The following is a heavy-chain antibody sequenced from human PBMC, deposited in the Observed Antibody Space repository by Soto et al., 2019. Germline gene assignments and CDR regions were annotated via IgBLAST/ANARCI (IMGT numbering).Heavy chain of an antibody. CDR1: GYTFTSYG. CDR2: ISAYNGNT. CDR3: ARDRPPWTVTTGWFDP. J-gene: IGHJ5*02. Sequence: QVQLVQSGAEVKKPGASVKVSCKASGYTFTSYGISWVRQAPGQGLEWMGWISAYNGNTNYAQKLQGRVTMTTDTCTCTAYMELRSLRSDDTAVYYCARDRPPWTVTTGWFDPWGQGTLVTVSS. V-gene: IGHV1-18*01. D-gene: IGHD4-17*01.